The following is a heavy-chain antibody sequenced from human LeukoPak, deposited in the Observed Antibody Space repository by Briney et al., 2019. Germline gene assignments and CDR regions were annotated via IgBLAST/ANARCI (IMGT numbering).Heavy chain of an antibody. CDR3: ARENYYDSHFHDY. CDR2: IYYSGST. Sequence: SETLSLTCTVSGGSISSYYWSWIRQPPGKGLEWIGYIYYSGSTNYNPSLKSRVTISVDTSKNQFSLKLSSVTAADTAVYYCARENYYDSHFHDYWGQGTLVTVSS. J-gene: IGHJ4*02. V-gene: IGHV4-59*12. CDR1: GGSISSYY. D-gene: IGHD3-22*01.